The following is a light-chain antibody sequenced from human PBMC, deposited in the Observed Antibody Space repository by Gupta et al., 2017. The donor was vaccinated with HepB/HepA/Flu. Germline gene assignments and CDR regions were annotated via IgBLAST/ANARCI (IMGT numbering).Light chain of an antibody. CDR1: QSISGSF. V-gene: IGKV3-20*01. CDR2: AAS. Sequence: ELVLTHSPRTLFLSPGAIATLSCSASQSISGSFLAWYQQKPGQAPRLLIYAASSRATGVTGRFSGTRSGIGFTRSIRRVEPDDFAGYYCQLYGSAPLHSFGQGTKLEIK. J-gene: IGKJ2*03. CDR3: QLYGSAPLHS.